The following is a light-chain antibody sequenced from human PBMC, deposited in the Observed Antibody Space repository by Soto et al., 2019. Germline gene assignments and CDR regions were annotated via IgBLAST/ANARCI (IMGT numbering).Light chain of an antibody. J-gene: IGKJ5*01. CDR3: QQAASFPIT. V-gene: IGKV1-39*01. CDR2: AAS. Sequence: EIQMTQSPSSRSASVGDEVTITCRASHTIMTYLNWYQLKPGKPPRLLIYAASSLQSGVPSRFSGSGSGTDFTLTINSLQPEDFATYDCQQAASFPITFGQGTRLEIK. CDR1: HTIMTY.